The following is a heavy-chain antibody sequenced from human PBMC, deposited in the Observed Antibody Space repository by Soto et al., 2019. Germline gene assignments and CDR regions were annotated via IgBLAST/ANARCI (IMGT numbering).Heavy chain of an antibody. J-gene: IGHJ6*02. CDR1: GFTFSSYA. Sequence: GGSLRLSCGASGFTFSSYAMHWVRQAPGKGLEWVAVISYDGSNKYYADSVKGRFTISRDNSKNTLYLQMNSLRAEDTAVYYCARDKGWYNWNYAYYYGMDVWGQGTTVTVSS. CDR3: ARDKGWYNWNYAYYYGMDV. CDR2: ISYDGSNK. V-gene: IGHV3-30-3*01. D-gene: IGHD1-7*01.